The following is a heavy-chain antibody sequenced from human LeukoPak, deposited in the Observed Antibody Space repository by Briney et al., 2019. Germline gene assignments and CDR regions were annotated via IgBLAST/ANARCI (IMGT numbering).Heavy chain of an antibody. CDR2: ISTNGGNT. CDR1: GSTFSSYT. J-gene: IGHJ4*02. Sequence: GGSLRLSCSASGSTFSSYTMHWVRQAPGKGLEYVSAISTNGGNTLYADSVKGRFTISRDNSKNTLYLQMSSLRAEDTAVYYCVRYYYDSTGYYDYWGQGTLVTVSS. CDR3: VRYYYDSTGYYDY. V-gene: IGHV3-64D*06. D-gene: IGHD3-22*01.